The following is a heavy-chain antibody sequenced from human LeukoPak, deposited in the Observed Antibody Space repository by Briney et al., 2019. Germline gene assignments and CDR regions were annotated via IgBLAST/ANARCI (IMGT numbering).Heavy chain of an antibody. CDR3: ARALRWLGGYFDY. V-gene: IGHV4-30-2*01. D-gene: IGHD4-23*01. CDR1: GGSISSGGYY. CDR2: IYHSGST. J-gene: IGHJ4*02. Sequence: SETLSLTCTVSGGSISSGGYYWSWIRQPPGKGLEWIGYIYHSGSTYYNPSLKSRVTISVDRSKNQFSLKLSSVTAADTAVYYCARALRWLGGYFDYWGQGTLVTVSS.